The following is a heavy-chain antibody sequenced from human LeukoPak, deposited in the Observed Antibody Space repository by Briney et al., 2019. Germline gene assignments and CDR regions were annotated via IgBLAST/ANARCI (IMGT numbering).Heavy chain of an antibody. CDR3: AKTIGQLNYYYYYMDV. CDR1: GFTFSSYA. D-gene: IGHD6-13*01. J-gene: IGHJ6*03. V-gene: IGHV3-23*01. CDR2: ISGSGGST. Sequence: PGGSLRLSCAASGFTFSSYAMSWVRQAPGKGLEWVSAISGSGGSTYYADSVKGRFTISRDNSKNTLYLQMNSLRAEDTAVYYCAKTIGQLNYYYYYMDVWGKGTTVTVSS.